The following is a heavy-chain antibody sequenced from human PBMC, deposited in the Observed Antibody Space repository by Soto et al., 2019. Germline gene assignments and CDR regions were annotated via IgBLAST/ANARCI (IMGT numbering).Heavy chain of an antibody. CDR1: GDTFSSYA. V-gene: IGHV1-69*08. J-gene: IGHJ6*02. D-gene: IGHD2-21*01. CDR2: IITVLGTT. Sequence: QVQLVQSGAELKKTGSSVTVSCRASGDTFSSYAFNWVRQAPGRGLEWMGRIITVLGTTDYAQNFKGRVTITAEKSTKTVYMELSSLRSDDTAVYYCARRRYCGYDCYHKHYYGMDVWGQGTTVTVAS. CDR3: ARRRYCGYDCYHKHYYGMDV.